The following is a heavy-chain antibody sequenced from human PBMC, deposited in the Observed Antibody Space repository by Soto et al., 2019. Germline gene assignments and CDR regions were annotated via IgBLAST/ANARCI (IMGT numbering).Heavy chain of an antibody. CDR1: GFTFTTYW. D-gene: IGHD3-16*01. V-gene: IGHV3-7*01. J-gene: IGHJ4*02. Sequence: EVQLVESGGGLVQPGGSLRLSCAASGFTFTTYWMTWVRQPPGKGLEWVANMDQDGSERYYVDSVRGRSTISRDNAKNSRYLPMNSLRAGDTAVYYLFCGRNFFVYWRQGNLGTVSP. CDR2: MDQDGSER. CDR3: FCGRNFFVY.